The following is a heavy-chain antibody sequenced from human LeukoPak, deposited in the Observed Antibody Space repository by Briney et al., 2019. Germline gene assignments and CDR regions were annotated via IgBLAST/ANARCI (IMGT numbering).Heavy chain of an antibody. D-gene: IGHD3-10*02. CDR1: GGSISSSSYY. CDR2: IYYSGST. J-gene: IGHJ3*02. Sequence: KPSETLSLTCTVSGGSISSSSYYWGWIRQPPGKGLEWIGSIYYSGSTYYNPSLKSRVTISVDTSKNQFSLKLSSVTAADTAVYYCARGDVRTDAFDIWGQGTMVTVSS. CDR3: ARGDVRTDAFDI. V-gene: IGHV4-39*01.